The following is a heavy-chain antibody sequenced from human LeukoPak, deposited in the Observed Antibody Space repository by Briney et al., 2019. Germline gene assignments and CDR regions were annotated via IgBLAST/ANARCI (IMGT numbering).Heavy chain of an antibody. CDR2: INPSGST. D-gene: IGHD3-22*01. Sequence: SETLSLTCAVYGGSFSGYYWSWIRQPPGNGLEWIGEINPSGSTNYNPSLKSRVTISVDTSKNQFSLKLSSVTAADTAVYYCARRTSYYYDSSGYPFDYWGQGTLVTVSS. CDR1: GGSFSGYY. V-gene: IGHV4-34*01. J-gene: IGHJ4*02. CDR3: ARRTSYYYDSSGYPFDY.